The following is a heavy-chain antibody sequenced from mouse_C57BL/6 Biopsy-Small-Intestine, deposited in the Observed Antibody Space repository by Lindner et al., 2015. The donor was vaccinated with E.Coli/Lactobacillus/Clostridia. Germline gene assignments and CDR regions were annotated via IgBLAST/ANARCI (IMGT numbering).Heavy chain of an antibody. CDR2: IIPIFTTA. D-gene: IGHD3-1*01. CDR3: ARDTRFTGQATAVTKFDY. Sequence: SVKVSCKASGITFSSYAFSWVRQAPGQGLEWVGGIIPIFTTAKYAQKFQGRARITADEFSGTVYMELSSLSSEDTAVYYCARDTRFTGQATAVTKFDYWGQGTRVTVSS. V-gene: IGHV1-53*01. CDR1: GITFSSYA. J-gene: IGHJ2*03.